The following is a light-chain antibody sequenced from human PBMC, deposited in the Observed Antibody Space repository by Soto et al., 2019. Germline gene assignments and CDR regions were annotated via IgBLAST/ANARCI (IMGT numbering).Light chain of an antibody. Sequence: DIQMTQSPSSLSASVGDRVTITCRASQSISSYLNWYQQKPGKAPKLLIYAASSLQSGVQSRFSGSGSGTDVTLTISSLRPEDFATYYCQHSYSTPYTFGQGTKLEIK. CDR3: QHSYSTPYT. CDR2: AAS. J-gene: IGKJ2*01. V-gene: IGKV1-39*01. CDR1: QSISSY.